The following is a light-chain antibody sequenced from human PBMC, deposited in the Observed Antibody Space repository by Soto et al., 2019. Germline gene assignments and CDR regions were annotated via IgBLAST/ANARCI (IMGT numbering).Light chain of an antibody. Sequence: EIVLTQSPGTLSLSPGERATLSCRASQSVSSNYLAWYQHKPGQGPRLLIYGASSRATGIPDRFSGSGSGTEFTLTISRLEPEDFALYYCQKYGSSFTFGPGTKVDIK. CDR3: QKYGSSFT. CDR1: QSVSSNY. J-gene: IGKJ3*01. V-gene: IGKV3-20*01. CDR2: GAS.